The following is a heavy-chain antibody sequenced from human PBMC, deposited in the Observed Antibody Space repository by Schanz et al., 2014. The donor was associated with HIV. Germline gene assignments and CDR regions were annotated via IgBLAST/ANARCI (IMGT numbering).Heavy chain of an antibody. Sequence: QVQLVQSGAEVKKPGSSVKVSCKASGGNFSSYGISWVRQAPGQGLEWMGGIIPIFGTRNYAQKFQVRVTFTADKFTGTAYIELSSLRSEDTAVYYCARGVPVVDLLDYHGLDVWGHGNLVTVSS. J-gene: IGHJ6*02. CDR1: GGNFSSYG. V-gene: IGHV1-69*06. CDR3: ARGVPVVDLLDYHGLDV. CDR2: IIPIFGTR. D-gene: IGHD2-2*01.